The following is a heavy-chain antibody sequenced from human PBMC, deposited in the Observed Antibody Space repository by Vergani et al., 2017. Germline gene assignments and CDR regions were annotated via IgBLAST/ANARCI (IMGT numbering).Heavy chain of an antibody. CDR3: ARGSWDNWFDP. CDR2: IGTAGDT. V-gene: IGHV3-13*01. D-gene: IGHD7-27*01. CDR1: GFTFSSYD. Sequence: EVQLVESGGGLVQPGGSLILSCAASGFTFSSYDMHWVRQATGKGLEWVSAIGTAGDTYYPGSVKGRFTISRENAKNSLYLQMNSLGAGDTAVYYCARGSWDNWFDPWGQGTLVTVSS. J-gene: IGHJ5*02.